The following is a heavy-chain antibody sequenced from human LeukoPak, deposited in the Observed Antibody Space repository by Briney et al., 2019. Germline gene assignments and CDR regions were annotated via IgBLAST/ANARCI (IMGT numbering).Heavy chain of an antibody. CDR2: IHHSGNS. CDR1: GASVTDYY. J-gene: IGHJ5*02. Sequence: SETLSLTCTVSGASVTDYYWGWIRQSPGKGLEWISYIHHSGNSDYNPSLRSRVTTSLDTSKNQFSLNLISVTAADTAVYYCTRGHWGLQSWSQGTLVTVSS. CDR3: TRGHWGLQS. V-gene: IGHV4-59*02. D-gene: IGHD7-27*01.